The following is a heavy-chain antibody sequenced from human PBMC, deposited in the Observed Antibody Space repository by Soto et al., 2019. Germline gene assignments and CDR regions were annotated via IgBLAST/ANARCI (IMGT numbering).Heavy chain of an antibody. CDR2: VGAGGGDT. CDR1: GFTFRDSA. D-gene: IGHD6-19*01. V-gene: IGHV3-23*01. J-gene: IGHJ5*02. CDR3: VKCGTSRSRSGWCQWFDP. Sequence: EAQVFESGGGLTQPGGSLRLSCAASGFTFRDSAMNWVRQAPGKGLEWVTAVGAGGGDTYYIDSVKGRFIISRDNSKNMLYLQMNSLRVEDTAMYFCVKCGTSRSRSGWCQWFDPWGQGTLVVVSS.